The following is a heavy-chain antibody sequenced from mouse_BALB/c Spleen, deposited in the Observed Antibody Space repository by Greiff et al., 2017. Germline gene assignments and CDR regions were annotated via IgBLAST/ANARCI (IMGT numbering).Heavy chain of an antibody. Sequence: LQQPGSELVRPGASVKLSCKASGYTFTSYWMHWVKQRHGQGLEWIGNIYPGSGSTNYDEKFKSKGTLTVDTSSSTAYMHLSSLTSEDSAVYYCIYYDYGFAYWGQGTLVTVSA. J-gene: IGHJ3*01. CDR2: IYPGSGST. V-gene: IGHV1S22*01. CDR3: IYYDYGFAY. D-gene: IGHD2-4*01. CDR1: GYTFTSYW.